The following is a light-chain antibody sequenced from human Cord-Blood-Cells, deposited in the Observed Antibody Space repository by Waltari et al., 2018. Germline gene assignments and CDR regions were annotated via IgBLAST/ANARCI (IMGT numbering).Light chain of an antibody. CDR1: SDINVGSYT. J-gene: IGLJ3*02. CDR3: MIWPSNAWV. CDR2: YYSDSDK. Sequence: QPVLTQPPSSSASPGESARLTCTLPSDINVGSYTINWYQQKPGSPPRYLLYYYSDSDKGQGSGVPSRFSGSKDASANTGILLISGLQSEDEADYYCMIWPSNAWVFGGGTKLTVL. V-gene: IGLV5-37*01.